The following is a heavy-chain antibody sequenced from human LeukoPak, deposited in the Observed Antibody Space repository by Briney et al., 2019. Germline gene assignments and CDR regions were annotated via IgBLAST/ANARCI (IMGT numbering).Heavy chain of an antibody. Sequence: PGGSLRLSCAASGFTFSNYAMSWVRQAPGKGLEWVSSISSSSNYIYYADSVKGRFTISRDNAKNSLYLQMNSLRAEDTAVYYCAREVVGATSGDYWGQGTLVTVSS. CDR3: AREVVGATSGDY. D-gene: IGHD1-26*01. V-gene: IGHV3-21*01. CDR1: GFTFSNYA. CDR2: ISSSSNYI. J-gene: IGHJ4*02.